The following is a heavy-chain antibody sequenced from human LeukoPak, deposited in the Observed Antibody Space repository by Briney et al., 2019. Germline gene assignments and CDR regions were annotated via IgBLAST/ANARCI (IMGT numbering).Heavy chain of an antibody. CDR3: ARALYYYGSGSYYTSPNYYGMDV. V-gene: IGHV1-18*01. D-gene: IGHD3-10*01. Sequence: EASVKVSCKASGYTFTSYGISWVRQAPGQGLGWMGWISAYNGNTNYAQKLQGRVTMTTDTSTSTAYMELRSLRSDDTAVYYCARALYYYGSGSYYTSPNYYGMDVWGQGTTVTVSS. CDR1: GYTFTSYG. CDR2: ISAYNGNT. J-gene: IGHJ6*02.